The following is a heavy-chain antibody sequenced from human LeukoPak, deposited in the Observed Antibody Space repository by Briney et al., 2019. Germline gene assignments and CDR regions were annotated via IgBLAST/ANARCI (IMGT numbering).Heavy chain of an antibody. V-gene: IGHV2-26*01. CDR1: GFSLRNAKFG. CDR3: ARIPKYSRGLDP. CDR2: IFSNDEK. J-gene: IGHJ5*02. D-gene: IGHD6-13*01. Sequence: SGPTLLNPTDTLTLTCTVSGFSLRNAKFGVSWIRQPPGKALEWLAHIFSNDEKSYSTSLKSRLTISQDTSKSQVVLTMTNMDPVDTATYYCARIPKYSRGLDPWGQGTLVTVSS.